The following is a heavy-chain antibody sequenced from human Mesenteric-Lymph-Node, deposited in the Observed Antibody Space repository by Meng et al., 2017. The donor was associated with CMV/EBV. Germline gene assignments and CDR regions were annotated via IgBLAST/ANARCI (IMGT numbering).Heavy chain of an antibody. D-gene: IGHD3-10*01. V-gene: IGHV3-23*01. Sequence: ASGFTFGNFALSWVRQAPGTGLEWVSSISGNGRITYSADSVKGRFTVSRDNSKNTMSLQMNGLRVEDTAIYYCAKERSWFGETSYDYWGQGSLVTVSS. CDR2: ISGNGRIT. CDR1: GFTFGNFA. J-gene: IGHJ4*02. CDR3: AKERSWFGETSYDY.